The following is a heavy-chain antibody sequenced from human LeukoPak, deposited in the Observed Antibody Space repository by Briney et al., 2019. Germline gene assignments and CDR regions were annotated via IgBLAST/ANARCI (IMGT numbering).Heavy chain of an antibody. CDR2: IDPNSGNT. J-gene: IGHJ4*02. Sequence: ASVKVSCKASGFSFTGYFMHWVRQAPGQGPEWMGRIDPNSGNTGYAQKFQGRVTMTRNTSISTAYMELSSLRSEDTAVYYCARGGPMGTGVDYWGQGTLVTVSS. CDR1: GFSFTGYF. D-gene: IGHD7-27*01. V-gene: IGHV1-8*02. CDR3: ARGGPMGTGVDY.